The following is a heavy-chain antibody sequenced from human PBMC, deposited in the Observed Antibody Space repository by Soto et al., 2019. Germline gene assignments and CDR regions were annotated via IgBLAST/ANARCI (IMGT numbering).Heavy chain of an antibody. V-gene: IGHV1-18*01. D-gene: IGHD3-16*01. Sequence: QVQLVQSGAEVKNPGASVKVSCKASGYTFTRYGIGWERQAPGQGLEWMGWINTYNGNTNYAQNVQGRVTLTTDTSTSTAYMELRSLSSNDTAIYYCAMVDVYVTPSPQDVWGQGTTVIVSS. CDR2: INTYNGNT. J-gene: IGHJ6*02. CDR3: AMVDVYVTPSPQDV. CDR1: GYTFTRYG.